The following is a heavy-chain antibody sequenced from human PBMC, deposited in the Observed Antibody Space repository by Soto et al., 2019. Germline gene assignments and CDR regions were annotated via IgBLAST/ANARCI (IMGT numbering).Heavy chain of an antibody. CDR1: GGTFSSYA. CDR3: ASYCSSTSCSGVVYYGMDV. CDR2: IIPIFGTA. D-gene: IGHD2-2*01. Sequence: QVQLVQSGAEVKKPGSSVKVSCKASGGTFSSYAISWVRQAPGHGLEWMGGIIPIFGTANYAQKFQGRVTITADESTSTAYMELSSLRSEDTAVYYCASYCSSTSCSGVVYYGMDVWGQGTTVTVSS. J-gene: IGHJ6*02. V-gene: IGHV1-69*01.